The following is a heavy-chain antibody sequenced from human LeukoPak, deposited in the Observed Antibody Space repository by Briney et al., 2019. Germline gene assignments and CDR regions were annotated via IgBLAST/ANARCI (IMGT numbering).Heavy chain of an antibody. Sequence: GGSLGLSCAASGFTFSSYWMSWVRQAPGKGLEWVANMKYDGSEKYYVDSVKGRFTISRDNAKNSLYLQMNSLRAEDTAVYYCARDIEAAGLFLDYWGQGTLVTVS. V-gene: IGHV3-7*01. CDR1: GFTFSSYW. J-gene: IGHJ4*02. CDR3: ARDIEAAGLFLDY. CDR2: MKYDGSEK. D-gene: IGHD6-13*01.